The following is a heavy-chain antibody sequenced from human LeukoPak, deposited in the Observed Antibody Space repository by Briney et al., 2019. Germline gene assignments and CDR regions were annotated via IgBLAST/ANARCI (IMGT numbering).Heavy chain of an antibody. CDR3: ARDEPCGSYFWFDP. CDR1: GFTFSSYS. CDR2: ISSSSSYI. V-gene: IGHV3-21*01. Sequence: GGSLRLSCAASGFTFSSYSMNWVRQAPGKGLEWVAAISSSSSYIYYADSVKGRFTISRDNAKNSLYLQMNSLRAEVTAVYYCARDEPCGSYFWFDPWGQGTLVTVSS. J-gene: IGHJ5*02. D-gene: IGHD1-26*01.